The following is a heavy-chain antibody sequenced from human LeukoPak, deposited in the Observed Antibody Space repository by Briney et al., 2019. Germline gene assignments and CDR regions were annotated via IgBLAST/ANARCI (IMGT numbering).Heavy chain of an antibody. D-gene: IGHD3-3*01. CDR1: GFSFSTHW. Sequence: GGSLRLSCAASGFSFSTHWMNWFRQVPGKGLEWVANISEDGSETNYADSVKGRFTISRDNAKNSLYLQMNSLRAEDTAVYYCVTERDSEWRKRFAYWSQGALVTVSS. J-gene: IGHJ4*02. CDR3: VTERDSEWRKRFAY. V-gene: IGHV3-7*01. CDR2: ISEDGSET.